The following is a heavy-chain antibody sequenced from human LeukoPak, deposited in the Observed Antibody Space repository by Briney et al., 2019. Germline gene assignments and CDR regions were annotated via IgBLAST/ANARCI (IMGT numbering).Heavy chain of an antibody. Sequence: GGSLRLSCAASGFTFSSYWMHWVRQAPGKGLVWVSRINSDGSSTSCADSVKGRFTISRDNAKNTLYLQMNSLRAEDTAVYYCARIDYGGNSGPDAFDIWGQGTMVTVSS. CDR2: INSDGSST. J-gene: IGHJ3*02. CDR1: GFTFSSYW. CDR3: ARIDYGGNSGPDAFDI. D-gene: IGHD4-23*01. V-gene: IGHV3-74*01.